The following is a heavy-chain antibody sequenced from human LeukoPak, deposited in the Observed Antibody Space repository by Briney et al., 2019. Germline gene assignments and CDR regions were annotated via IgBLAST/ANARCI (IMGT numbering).Heavy chain of an antibody. CDR3: ARDPVGDY. V-gene: IGHV3-48*01. J-gene: IGHJ4*02. CDR2: ISSSSSTI. CDR1: GFTFSSYS. Sequence: GGSLRLSCAASGFTFSSYSMNWVRQAPGKGLEWVSYISSSSSTIYYADSVKGRFTISRDNAKNSLYLQMNSLRAEDTAVYYCARDPVGDYWGQGTLVTVSS.